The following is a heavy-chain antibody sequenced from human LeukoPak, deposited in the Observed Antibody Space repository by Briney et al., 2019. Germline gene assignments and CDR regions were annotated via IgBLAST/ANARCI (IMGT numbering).Heavy chain of an antibody. CDR1: GFTFSSYW. CDR2: IKQDGSEK. D-gene: IGHD2-21*01. Sequence: PGGSLRLSCAASGFTFSSYWMSLVRQAPGKGLEWMANIKQDGSEKYYVDSVKGRFTISRDNAKNSLYLQMNSLRAEDTAVYYCARGLTRDYYYYMDVWGKGTTVTVSS. J-gene: IGHJ6*03. V-gene: IGHV3-7*01. CDR3: ARGLTRDYYYYMDV.